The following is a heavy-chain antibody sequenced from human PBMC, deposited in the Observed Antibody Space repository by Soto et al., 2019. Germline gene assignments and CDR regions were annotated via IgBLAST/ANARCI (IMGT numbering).Heavy chain of an antibody. V-gene: IGHV4-30-4*01. CDR3: ARGSYYYDTSGYDHY. Sequence: QVQLQESGPGLVKPSQTLSLTCTVSGGSISSGDDYCSWIRKPPGKGLECIGYIYYSGSTYYNPSLKSQVNISVEKSKHHCTLKLSSVTAAETALYYGARGSYYYDTSGYDHYWGQGTLVTVSS. CDR1: GGSISSGDDY. CDR2: IYYSGST. J-gene: IGHJ4*02. D-gene: IGHD3-22*01.